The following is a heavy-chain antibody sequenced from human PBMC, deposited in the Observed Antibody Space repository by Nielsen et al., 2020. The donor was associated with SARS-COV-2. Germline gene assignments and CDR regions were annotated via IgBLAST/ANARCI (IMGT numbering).Heavy chain of an antibody. CDR1: GFPFGGFA. J-gene: IGHJ1*01. CDR3: AREGPDSSSWRATLF. CDR2: ITHDGGVT. D-gene: IGHD6-13*01. Sequence: GESLKISCAASGFPFGGFAMHWVRQAPGKGLEWVAGITHDGGVTYYADSVKGRFTISRDNSKNTLYLQVDNLRPEDTAVFYCAREGPDSSSWRATLFWGHGTLVTVSS. V-gene: IGHV3-30*04.